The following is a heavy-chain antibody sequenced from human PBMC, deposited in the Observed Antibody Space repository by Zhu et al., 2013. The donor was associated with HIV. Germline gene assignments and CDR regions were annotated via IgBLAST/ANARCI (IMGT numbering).Heavy chain of an antibody. J-gene: IGHJ4*02. CDR3: ARAVAGTGVRFDY. Sequence: QLVQSGVEVKKPGASVRVSCKASGYIFTTYGISWVRQAPGQGLEWMGWISTYNGDTNYAQRFQGRVTMTTDTYTSTAYMEMSGLTSDDTAIYYCARAVAGTGVRFDYWGQGTLVIVSS. CDR1: GYIFTTYG. CDR2: ISTYNGDT. D-gene: IGHD6-19*01. V-gene: IGHV1-18*01.